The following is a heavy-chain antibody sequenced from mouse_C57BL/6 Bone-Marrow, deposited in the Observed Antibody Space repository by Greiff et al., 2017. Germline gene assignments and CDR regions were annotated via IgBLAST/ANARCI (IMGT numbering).Heavy chain of an antibody. CDR1: GISITTGNYR. J-gene: IGHJ1*03. D-gene: IGHD1-1*01. CDR2: IYYSGTI. V-gene: IGHV3-5*01. CDR3: ARDNGSSYGYFDV. Sequence: DVQLQESGPGLVKPSQTVFLTCTVTGISITTGNYRWSWIRQFPGNKLEWIGYIYYSGTITYNPSLTSRTTITRDTPKNQFFLEMNSLTAEDTATYYCARDNGSSYGYFDVWGTGTTVTVSS.